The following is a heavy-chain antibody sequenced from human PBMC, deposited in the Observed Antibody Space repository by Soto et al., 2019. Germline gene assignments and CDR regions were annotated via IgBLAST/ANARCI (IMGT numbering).Heavy chain of an antibody. CDR2: IHYSGST. CDR3: ARNLGELHPEAIHY. D-gene: IGHD3-10*01. J-gene: IGHJ4*02. Sequence: SETLSLTCAVYGGSFSGYYWSWIREPPGKGLEWIGYIHYSGSTNYNPSLKSRVTISVDTSKNQFSLKLSSVTAADTDVYYCARNLGELHPEAIHYWGQGTLVTVSS. CDR1: GGSFSGYY. V-gene: IGHV4-59*08.